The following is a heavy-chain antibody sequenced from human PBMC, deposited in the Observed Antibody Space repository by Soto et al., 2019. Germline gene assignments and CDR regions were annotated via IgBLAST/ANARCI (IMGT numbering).Heavy chain of an antibody. D-gene: IGHD6-13*01. CDR1: GFTFSSYA. Sequence: EVQLLESGGGLVQPGGSLRLSCAASGFTFSSYAMSWVRQAPGKGLEWVSGISGSGGSTYYADSVKGRFTISINNSKNTLYLQMNSLRAEDTAVYYCAKDFRGYRSSWILSYFDYWGQGTLVTDSS. J-gene: IGHJ4*02. V-gene: IGHV3-23*01. CDR3: AKDFRGYRSSWILSYFDY. CDR2: ISGSGGST.